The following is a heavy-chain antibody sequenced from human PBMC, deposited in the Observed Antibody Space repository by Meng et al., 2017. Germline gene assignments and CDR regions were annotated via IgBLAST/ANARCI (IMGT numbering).Heavy chain of an antibody. CDR3: ARDQVDYYDSSGYSDY. CDR1: GFTFSSYA. J-gene: IGHJ4*02. D-gene: IGHD3-22*01. Sequence: GESLKISCAASGFTFSSYAMHWVRQAPGKGLERVAVISYDGSNKYYADSVKGRFTISRDNSKNTLYLQMHSLRAEDTAVYYCARDQVDYYDSSGYSDYWGQGTLVTVSS. CDR2: ISYDGSNK. V-gene: IGHV3-30*04.